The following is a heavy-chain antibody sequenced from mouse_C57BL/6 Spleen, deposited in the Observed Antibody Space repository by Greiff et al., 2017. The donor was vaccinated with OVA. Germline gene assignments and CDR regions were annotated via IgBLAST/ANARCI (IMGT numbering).Heavy chain of an antibody. Sequence: QVQLQQSGAELVRPGASVTLSCKASGYTFTDYEMHWVKQTPVHGLEWIGAIDPETGGTAYNQKFKGKAILTADKSSSTAYMELRSLTSEDSAVYYCTRKPITTVVAHFDYWGQGTTLTVSS. V-gene: IGHV1-15*01. CDR3: TRKPITTVVAHFDY. D-gene: IGHD1-1*01. CDR2: IDPETGGT. J-gene: IGHJ2*01. CDR1: GYTFTDYE.